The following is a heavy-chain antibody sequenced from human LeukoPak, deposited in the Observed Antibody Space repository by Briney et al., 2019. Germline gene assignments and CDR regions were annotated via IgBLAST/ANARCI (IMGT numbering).Heavy chain of an antibody. CDR1: GGSISSGGYY. CDR3: ARILGAGIDY. J-gene: IGHJ4*02. CDR2: IYHSGST. D-gene: IGHD1-26*01. V-gene: IGHV4-30-2*01. Sequence: SETLSLTCTVSGGSISSGGYYWSWIRQPPGKGLEWIGYIYHSGSTYYNPSLKSRVTISVDRSENQFSLKLSSVTAADTAVYYCARILGAGIDYWGQGTLVTVSS.